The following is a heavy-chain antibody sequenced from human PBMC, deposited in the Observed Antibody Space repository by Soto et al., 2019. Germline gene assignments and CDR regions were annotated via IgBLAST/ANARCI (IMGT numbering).Heavy chain of an antibody. D-gene: IGHD2-15*01. CDR1: GYTFSGYS. V-gene: IGHV1-18*04. J-gene: IGHJ3*02. CDR2: ISPKNGNT. CDR3: ARASGRYAFDI. Sequence: ASVKVSCKASGYTFSGYSISWVRQAPGQGLEWVGWISPKNGNTNTAQKFQGRVTMTTHTSTRTAYMELTSLRSDDTAVYYCARASGRYAFDIWGQGTMVTVSS.